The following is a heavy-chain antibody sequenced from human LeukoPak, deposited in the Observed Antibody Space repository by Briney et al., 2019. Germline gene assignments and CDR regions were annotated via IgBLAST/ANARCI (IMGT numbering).Heavy chain of an antibody. CDR3: AKSFWWFGEFSPFDY. Sequence: GGSLRLSCAASGFTFSVYDMSWLRQAPGKGLEWLSYISSSGSTIYYTDSVEGRFTISRDNAKNSLYLQMNSLRAEDTAVYYCAKSFWWFGEFSPFDYWGQGTLVTVSS. D-gene: IGHD3-10*01. CDR2: ISSSGSTI. V-gene: IGHV3-48*03. J-gene: IGHJ4*02. CDR1: GFTFSVYD.